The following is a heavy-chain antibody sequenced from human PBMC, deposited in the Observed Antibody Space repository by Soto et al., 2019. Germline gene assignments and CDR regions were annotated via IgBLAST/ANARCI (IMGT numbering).Heavy chain of an antibody. CDR2: FDPEDGKT. V-gene: IGHV1-24*01. D-gene: IGHD7-27*01. CDR3: ARQLGIDRYNWFDP. J-gene: IGHJ5*02. CDR1: GYTLTQLS. Sequence: ASVKVSCKVSGYTLTQLSMHWVRQAPGKGLEWMGGFDPEDGKTIYAQKFQGRVTMTEDTSTDTAYMELSSLRSEDTAVYYCARQLGIDRYNWFDPWGQGTLVTVSS.